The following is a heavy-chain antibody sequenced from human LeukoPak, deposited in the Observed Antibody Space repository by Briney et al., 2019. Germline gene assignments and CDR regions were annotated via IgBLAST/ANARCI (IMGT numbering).Heavy chain of an antibody. Sequence: PSETLSLTCTVYGASISSGSYYWSWIRQPAGKGLEWIGRISTSGSTNYNPSLKSRVTISVDTSKNHFSLKLSSVTAADTAVYYCASLYYYHSSGYETYYWGQGTLVTVSS. V-gene: IGHV4-61*02. CDR2: ISTSGST. CDR1: GASISSGSYY. CDR3: ASLYYYHSSGYETYY. J-gene: IGHJ4*02. D-gene: IGHD3-22*01.